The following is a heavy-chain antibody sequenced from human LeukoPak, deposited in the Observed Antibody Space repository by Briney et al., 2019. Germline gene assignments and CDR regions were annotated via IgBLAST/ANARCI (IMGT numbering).Heavy chain of an antibody. J-gene: IGHJ6*03. CDR3: ARAIAAAGTSPYYYMDV. CDR2: INPNSGGT. CDR1: GYTLTGYY. V-gene: IGHV1-2*02. Sequence: ASVKVSCKASGYTLTGYYMHWVRQAPGQGLEWMGWINPNSGGTNSAQKFQGRVTMTRDTSISTAYMELSRLRSDDTAVYYCARAIAAAGTSPYYYMDVWGKGTTVTVSS. D-gene: IGHD6-13*01.